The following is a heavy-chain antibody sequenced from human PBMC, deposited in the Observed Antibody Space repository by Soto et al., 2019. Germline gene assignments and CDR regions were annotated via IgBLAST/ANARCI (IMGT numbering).Heavy chain of an antibody. CDR2: IDPSDSYT. CDR1: GYSFTSYW. V-gene: IGHV5-10-1*01. D-gene: IGHD3-22*01. Sequence: PGEPLKIACKGSGYSFTSYWISWVRQMPGKGLEWMGRIDPSDSYTNYSPSFQGHVTISADKSISTAYLQWSSLKASDTAMYYCARGADSSGYYYEVLDYWGQGTLVTVSS. J-gene: IGHJ4*02. CDR3: ARGADSSGYYYEVLDY.